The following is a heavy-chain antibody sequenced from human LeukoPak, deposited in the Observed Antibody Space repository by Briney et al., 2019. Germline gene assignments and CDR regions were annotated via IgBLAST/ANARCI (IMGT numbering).Heavy chain of an antibody. CDR1: GLSISRGHF. Sequence: SETLSLTCSVSGLSISRGHFWAWIRQTPGKGLEWIGSIGNLHRGGHGDAYYNPSLKSRVSLSVDTSRNEFSLRLTSETAADTAVYYCARVDTILDAFDIWGQGTMVTVSS. CDR3: ARVDTILDAFDI. V-gene: IGHV4-38-2*02. D-gene: IGHD3-3*01. J-gene: IGHJ3*02. CDR2: IGNLHRGGHGDA.